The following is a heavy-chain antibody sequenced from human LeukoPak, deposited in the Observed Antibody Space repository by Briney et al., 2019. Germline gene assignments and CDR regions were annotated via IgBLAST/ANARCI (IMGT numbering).Heavy chain of an antibody. CDR1: AFTFSRFA. CDR2: IRAGSDVT. D-gene: IGHD4-17*01. Sequence: GGSLRLSCAASAFTFSRFAMSWVRQAPGKGLEWVSAIRAGSDVTYYADFVKGRFTISRDNSKNMLFLQMNSLKVEDTAIYFCAQDWIDGDSGIDQWGQGTLVTVSA. CDR3: AQDWIDGDSGIDQ. V-gene: IGHV3-23*01. J-gene: IGHJ4*02.